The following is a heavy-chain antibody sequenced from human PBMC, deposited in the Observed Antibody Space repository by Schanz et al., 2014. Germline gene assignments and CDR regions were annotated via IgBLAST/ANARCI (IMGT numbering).Heavy chain of an antibody. Sequence: EVQLVESGGGLVQPGGSLRLSCAASGFTFSTYWMSWVRQAPGKGLEWVANIKQVESERSYVDSVKGRFTISRDNAKNSLYLQMNSLRAEDTAVYYCARDKGGYYPFDYWGQGTLVTVSS. CDR1: GFTFSTYW. CDR3: ARDKGGYYPFDY. V-gene: IGHV3-7*01. J-gene: IGHJ4*02. CDR2: IKQVESER. D-gene: IGHD3-3*01.